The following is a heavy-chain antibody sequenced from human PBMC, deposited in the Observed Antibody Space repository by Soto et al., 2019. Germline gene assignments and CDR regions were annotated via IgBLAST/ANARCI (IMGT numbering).Heavy chain of an antibody. CDR3: ARVSSSGSGSQGNWFDP. CDR2: ISSSGSTI. J-gene: IGHJ5*02. V-gene: IGHV3-11*01. D-gene: IGHD6-19*01. CDR1: GFTFSVYY. Sequence: PGGSLRLSCAASGFTFSVYYMSWIRQAPGKGLEWVSYISSSGSTIYYADSVKGRFTISRDNAKNSLYLQMNSLRAEDTAVYYCARVSSSGSGSQGNWFDPWGQGTLVTVSS.